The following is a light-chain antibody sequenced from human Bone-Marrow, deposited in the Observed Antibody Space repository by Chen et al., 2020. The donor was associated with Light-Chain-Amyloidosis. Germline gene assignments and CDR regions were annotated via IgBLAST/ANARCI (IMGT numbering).Light chain of an antibody. J-gene: IGLJ3*02. CDR3: AAWDDSLSGFWV. V-gene: IGLV1-47*01. CDR1: SSNIGSNY. CDR2: RKN. Sequence: QSVLTQPPSASGTPGQRVTISCSGSSSNIGSNYVYWYQQLPGTAPKLLISRKNQRPSGVPDRFSGSKSGTSASLAISGLRSEDGADYYCAAWDDSLSGFWVFGGGTKLTVL.